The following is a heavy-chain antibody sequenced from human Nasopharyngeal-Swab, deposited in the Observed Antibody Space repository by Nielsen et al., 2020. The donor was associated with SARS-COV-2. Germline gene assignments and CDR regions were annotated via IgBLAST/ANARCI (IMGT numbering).Heavy chain of an antibody. V-gene: IGHV4-39*02. D-gene: IGHD3-10*01. J-gene: IGHJ4*02. CDR3: ARFGVSGDGFDY. Sequence: SETLSLTCTVSGGSISSSNYYWSWIRQPPGKGLEWIGEINHSGSTNYTPSLKSRVTISVDRSKNHFSLKLSSVTAADTAVYYCARFGVSGDGFDYWGQGTLVTVSS. CDR1: GGSISSSNYY. CDR2: INHSGST.